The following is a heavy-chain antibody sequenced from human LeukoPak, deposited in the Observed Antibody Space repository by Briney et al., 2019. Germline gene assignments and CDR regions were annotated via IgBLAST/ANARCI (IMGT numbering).Heavy chain of an antibody. Sequence: GAPLKISCKGSGYSFTSYWIGWVRQMPGKGLEWMGIIYPGDSDTRYSPSFQGQVTISADKSISTAYLQWSSLKASDTAMYYCARPHYDFWSGYYDAFDIWGQGTMVTVSS. CDR1: GYSFTSYW. V-gene: IGHV5-51*01. CDR3: ARPHYDFWSGYYDAFDI. J-gene: IGHJ3*02. CDR2: IYPGDSDT. D-gene: IGHD3-3*01.